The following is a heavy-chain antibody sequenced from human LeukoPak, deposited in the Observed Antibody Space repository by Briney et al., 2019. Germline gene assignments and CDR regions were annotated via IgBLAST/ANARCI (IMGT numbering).Heavy chain of an antibody. D-gene: IGHD1-1*01. CDR1: GFTFSSYS. CDR3: ARDWKVGHDY. V-gene: IGHV3-21*01. Sequence: GGSLRLSCAASGFTFSSYSMNWVRQAPGKGLEWVSSISSSSSYIYYADSVKGRFTISRDNAKNSLYLKMNSLRAEDTAVYYCARDWKVGHDYWGQGTLVTVSS. CDR2: ISSSSSYI. J-gene: IGHJ4*02.